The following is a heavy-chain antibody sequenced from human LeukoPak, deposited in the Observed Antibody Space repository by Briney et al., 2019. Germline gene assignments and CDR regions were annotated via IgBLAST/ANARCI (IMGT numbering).Heavy chain of an antibody. CDR1: GFSFTSYG. J-gene: IGHJ4*02. CDR2: IWYDGTNK. D-gene: IGHD4-23*01. CDR3: ARVSESGNSDY. V-gene: IGHV3-33*01. Sequence: PGRSLRLSCAASGFSFTSYGMHWVRQAPGKGLEWVAVIWYDGTNKYYADSVKGRFTISRDTSNYMLYLQMNSLRAEDTAVYYCARVSESGNSDYWGQGTLVTVSS.